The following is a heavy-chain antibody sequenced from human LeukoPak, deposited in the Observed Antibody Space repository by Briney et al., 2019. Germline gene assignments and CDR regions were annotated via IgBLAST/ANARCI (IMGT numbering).Heavy chain of an antibody. CDR3: ARAAHYYDSSGYYDRDALDV. J-gene: IGHJ3*01. CDR2: ISSGSTHI. D-gene: IGHD3-22*01. Sequence: GGSLRLSCAASGLTFSSYALNWVRQAPGKGLEWVSSISSGSTHIYYADSVKGRFTISRDNPRNSLYLQMNSLRAEDTAVYYCARAAHYYDSSGYYDRDALDVWGQGTMVTVSS. CDR1: GLTFSSYA. V-gene: IGHV3-21*01.